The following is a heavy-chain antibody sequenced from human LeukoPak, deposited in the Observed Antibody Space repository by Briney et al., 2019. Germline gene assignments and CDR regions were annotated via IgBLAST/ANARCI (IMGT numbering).Heavy chain of an antibody. CDR3: AKAVSSWYSWFDR. J-gene: IGHJ5*02. V-gene: IGHV3-7*01. Sequence: GGSLRLSCAASGFTFSSYWMSWVRQAPGKELYRVASINQDGSEKYYVDSVKGRFTISRDNAKNSLHLQMSSLRAEDSAVYYCAKAVSSWYSWFDRWGQATLVTVSS. CDR1: GFTFSSYW. CDR2: INQDGSEK. D-gene: IGHD6-13*01.